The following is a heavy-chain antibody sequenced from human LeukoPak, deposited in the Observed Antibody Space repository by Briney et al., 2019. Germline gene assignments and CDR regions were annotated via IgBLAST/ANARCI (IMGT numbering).Heavy chain of an antibody. D-gene: IGHD3-10*01. Sequence: SETLSLTCAVYGGSFSDYSWSWIRQPPGKGLEWIGEINHSGNTTYKPSLKSRVTISVDTSKNQFALKLSSVTAADTAVYYCARDPYGSGSYYPNWFDPWGQGTLVTVSS. CDR3: ARDPYGSGSYYPNWFDP. J-gene: IGHJ5*02. CDR2: INHSGNT. CDR1: GGSFSDYS. V-gene: IGHV4-34*01.